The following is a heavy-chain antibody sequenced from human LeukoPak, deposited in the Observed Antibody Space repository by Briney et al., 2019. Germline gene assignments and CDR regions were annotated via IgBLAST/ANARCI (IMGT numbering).Heavy chain of an antibody. J-gene: IGHJ4*02. CDR3: TRAPLSPGQGSIDY. Sequence: GGSLRLSCTASGFTFGDYAMSWVRQAPGKGLEWVGFIRSKAYGGTTEYAASVKGRFTISRDDSKSIAYLQMNSLKTEDTAVYYCTRAPLSPGQGSIDYWGQGTLVTVSS. CDR2: IRSKAYGGTT. V-gene: IGHV3-49*04. CDR1: GFTFGDYA. D-gene: IGHD2/OR15-2a*01.